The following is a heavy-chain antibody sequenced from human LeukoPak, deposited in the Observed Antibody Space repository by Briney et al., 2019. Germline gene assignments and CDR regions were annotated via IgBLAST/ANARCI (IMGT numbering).Heavy chain of an antibody. CDR1: GYTFTGYY. CDR2: INPNSGGT. J-gene: IGHJ4*02. D-gene: IGHD5-18*01. V-gene: IGHV1-2*02. CDR3: ARDRGYSYGNYFDY. Sequence: ASVKLSCKASGYTFTGYYIHWVRQAPGQGLEWMGWINPNSGGTNYGQKFQGRVTMTRDTSISAAYMELSRLRSDDTAVYYCARDRGYSYGNYFDYWGQGTLVTVSS.